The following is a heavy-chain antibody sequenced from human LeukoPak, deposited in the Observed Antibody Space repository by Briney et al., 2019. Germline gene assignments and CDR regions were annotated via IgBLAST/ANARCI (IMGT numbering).Heavy chain of an antibody. CDR1: GFTFSSYS. J-gene: IGHJ4*02. CDR2: ISSSSSTI. CDR3: ARGISYCGGDCYSVNDY. D-gene: IGHD2-21*01. V-gene: IGHV3-48*01. Sequence: GGSLRLSCAASGFTFSSYSMNWVRQAPGKGLEWVSYISSSSSTIYYADSVKGRFTISRDNAKNSLYLQMNSLRAEDTAVYYCARGISYCGGDCYSVNDYWGQGTLVTVSS.